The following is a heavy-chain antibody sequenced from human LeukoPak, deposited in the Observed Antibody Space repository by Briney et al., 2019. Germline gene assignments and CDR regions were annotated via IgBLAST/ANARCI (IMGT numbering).Heavy chain of an antibody. CDR2: ISNSGGNT. D-gene: IGHD3-16*01. V-gene: IGHV3-23*01. CDR3: ARIREANIMAYYYGMDV. CDR1: GFTFSSYA. Sequence: GGSLRLSCAASGFTFSSYALSWVRQAPGKGLDWVSAISNSGGNTYYAASVQGGFTISRDNSKNTLFLQMNSLRAEDRAVYFCARIREANIMAYYYGMDVWGQGTTVTVSS. J-gene: IGHJ6*02.